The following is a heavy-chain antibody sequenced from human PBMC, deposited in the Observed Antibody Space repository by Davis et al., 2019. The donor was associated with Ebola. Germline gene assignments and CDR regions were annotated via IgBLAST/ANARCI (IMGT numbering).Heavy chain of an antibody. CDR1: GGTFSSYA. J-gene: IGHJ6*03. CDR3: ARVQVSVAAAGTHYYYYMDV. V-gene: IGHV1-69*13. CDR2: IIPIFGTA. D-gene: IGHD6-13*01. Sequence: SVKVSCKASGGTFSSYAISWVRQAPGQGLEWMGGIIPIFGTANYAQKFQGRVTITADESTSTAYMELSSLRSEDTAVYYCARVQVSVAAAGTHYYYYMDVWGKGTTVTVSS.